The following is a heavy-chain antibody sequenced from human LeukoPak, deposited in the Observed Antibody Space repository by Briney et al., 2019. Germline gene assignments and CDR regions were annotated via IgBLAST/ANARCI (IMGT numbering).Heavy chain of an antibody. D-gene: IGHD6-13*01. CDR1: GFTFSSYS. V-gene: IGHV3-21*01. CDR3: ARDQFRLAAAGINAFDI. J-gene: IGHJ3*02. CDR2: ISSSSSYI. Sequence: PGGSLRLSCAASGFTFSSYSMNWVRQAPGKGLEWVSSISSSSSYIYYADSVKGRFTISRDNAKNSLYLQMNSLRAEDTAVYHCARDQFRLAAAGINAFDIWGQGTMVTVSS.